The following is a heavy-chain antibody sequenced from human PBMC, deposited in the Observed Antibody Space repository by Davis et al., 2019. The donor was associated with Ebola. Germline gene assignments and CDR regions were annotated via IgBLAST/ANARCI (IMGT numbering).Heavy chain of an antibody. Sequence: MPSETLSLTCAVSGVSISSNHWWTWVRQPPGKGLEWIGEVHHSEGTNYNPSLKSRVTIFLDKSKNQFSLKLSSVTAADTAFYYCASLLYGSDNDYWGQGTLVPVSS. D-gene: IGHD6-19*01. CDR1: GVSISSNHW. CDR3: ASLLYGSDNDY. V-gene: IGHV4-4*02. CDR2: VHHSEGT. J-gene: IGHJ4*02.